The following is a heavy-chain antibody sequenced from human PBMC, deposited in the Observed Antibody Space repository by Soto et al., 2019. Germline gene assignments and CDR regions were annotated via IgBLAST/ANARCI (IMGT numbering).Heavy chain of an antibody. J-gene: IGHJ3*02. CDR2: IYYSGST. D-gene: IGHD3-3*01. V-gene: IGHV4-39*01. CDR1: GGSISSSSYY. CDR3: ARHEPGSITIFGVVIGNAFDI. Sequence: SETLSLTCTVSGGSISSSSYYWGWIRQPPGKGLEWIGSIYYSGSTYYNPSLKSRVTISVDTSKNQFSLKLSSVTAADTAVYYCARHEPGSITIFGVVIGNAFDIWGQGTMVTVSS.